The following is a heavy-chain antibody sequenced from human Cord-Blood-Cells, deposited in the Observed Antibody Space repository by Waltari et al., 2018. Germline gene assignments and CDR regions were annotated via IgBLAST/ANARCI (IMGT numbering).Heavy chain of an antibody. CDR1: GGSIRSSIYY. CDR2: IYYSGST. CDR3: ARHSSSWYFDY. J-gene: IGHJ4*02. V-gene: IGHV4-39*01. Sequence: QLQLQESGPGLVKPSEPQPLTCTVAGGSIRSSIYYWGWIRQPPGKGLECIGSIYYSGSTYYNRSLKSRVTISVDTSKNQFSLKLSSVTAADTAVYYCARHSSSWYFDYWGQGTLVTVSS. D-gene: IGHD6-13*01.